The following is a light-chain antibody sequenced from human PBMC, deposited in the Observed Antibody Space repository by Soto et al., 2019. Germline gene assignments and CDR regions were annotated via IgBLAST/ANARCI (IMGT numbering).Light chain of an antibody. CDR1: QGISSW. J-gene: IGKJ4*01. CDR2: AAS. Sequence: DIQMTQSPSSVSASVGDRVTITCRTSQGISSWLAWYQQKPGKAPRLLIYAASSLQSGIPARFSGSGSGTDFTLTISSLQPEDFAVYYCQPPSSWPLTFGEGTKVEIK. V-gene: IGKV1-12*01. CDR3: QPPSSWPLT.